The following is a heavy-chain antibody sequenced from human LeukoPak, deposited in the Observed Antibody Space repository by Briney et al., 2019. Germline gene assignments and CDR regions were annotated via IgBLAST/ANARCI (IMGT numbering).Heavy chain of an antibody. J-gene: IGHJ4*02. V-gene: IGHV3-7*01. CDR1: GFTFSSYA. Sequence: PGGSLRLSCAASGFTFSSYAMSWVRQAPGKGLEWVSNIKQDGSEKYYVDSVKGRFTISRDNAKNSLYLQMNSLRAEDTAVYYCARDGRVVPAAPWDYWGQGTLVTVSS. D-gene: IGHD2-2*01. CDR2: IKQDGSEK. CDR3: ARDGRVVPAAPWDY.